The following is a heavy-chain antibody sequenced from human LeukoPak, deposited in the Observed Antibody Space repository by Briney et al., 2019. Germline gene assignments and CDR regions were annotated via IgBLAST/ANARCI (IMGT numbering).Heavy chain of an antibody. CDR3: ARVAANYYYGMDV. V-gene: IGHV1-46*03. J-gene: IGHJ6*02. CDR1: GYTFTSYY. Sequence: ASVKVSCKASGYTFTSYYMHWVRQAPGQGLERMGIINPSGGSTSYTQKFQGRVTMTRDTSTSTVYMELSSLRSEDTAVYYCARVAANYYYGMDVWGQGTTVTVSS. CDR2: INPSGGST.